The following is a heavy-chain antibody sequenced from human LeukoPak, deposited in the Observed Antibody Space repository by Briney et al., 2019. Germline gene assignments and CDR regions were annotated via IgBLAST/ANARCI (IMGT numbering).Heavy chain of an antibody. D-gene: IGHD3-22*01. CDR3: AREHYYDSSGYPDY. J-gene: IGHJ4*02. CDR2: ISAYNGNT. Sequence: ASVKVSCKASGYTFTSYGISWVRQAPGQGLEWMGLISAYNGNTNYAQKLQGRVTMTTETSTSTAYMELRSLRSDDTAVYYCAREHYYDSSGYPDYWGQGTLVTVSS. CDR1: GYTFTSYG. V-gene: IGHV1-18*01.